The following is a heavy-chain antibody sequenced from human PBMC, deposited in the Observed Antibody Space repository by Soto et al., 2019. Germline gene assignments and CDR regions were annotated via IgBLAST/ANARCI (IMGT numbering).Heavy chain of an antibody. CDR2: IYPDDSKT. CDR1: GYSFTRKW. CDR3: VSHGVYYYYTIDV. V-gene: IGHV5-51*01. J-gene: IGHJ6*02. Sequence: PGESLKISCKGSGYSFTRKWIGWVRQMPGKGLEWMGIIYPDDSKTRYSPSFQGQVTISADKSISTAYLQWSSLKASDTAMYYCVSHGVYYYYTIDVWGPGTTVTVSS. D-gene: IGHD2-8*01.